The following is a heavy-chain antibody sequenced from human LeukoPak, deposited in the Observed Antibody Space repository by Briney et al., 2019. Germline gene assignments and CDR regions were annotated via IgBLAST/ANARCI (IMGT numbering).Heavy chain of an antibody. CDR1: GFTVSSNY. V-gene: IGHV3-7*01. J-gene: IGHJ6*03. Sequence: PGGSLRLSCVASGFTVSSNYMSWVRQAPGKGLEWVANIKQDGSEKYYVDSVKGRFTISRDNAKNSLYLQMNSLRAEDTAVYYCARDVVVPAALTYYYYYYMDVWGKGTTVTVSS. CDR2: IKQDGSEK. D-gene: IGHD2-2*01. CDR3: ARDVVVPAALTYYYYYYMDV.